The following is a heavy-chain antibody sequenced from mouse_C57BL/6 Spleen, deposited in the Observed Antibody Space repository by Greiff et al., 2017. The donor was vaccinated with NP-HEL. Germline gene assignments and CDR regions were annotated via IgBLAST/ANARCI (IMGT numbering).Heavy chain of an antibody. J-gene: IGHJ3*01. V-gene: IGHV1-52*01. Sequence: QVQLQQPGAELVRPGSSVKLSCKASGYTFTSYWMHWVKQRPIQGLEWIGNIDPSDSETPSNQKFKDKATLTVDKSSSTAYMQLSSLTSEDSAVYYCARQTYYDYDGAWFAYWGQGTLVTVSA. CDR3: ARQTYYDYDGAWFAY. D-gene: IGHD2-4*01. CDR2: IDPSDSET. CDR1: GYTFTSYW.